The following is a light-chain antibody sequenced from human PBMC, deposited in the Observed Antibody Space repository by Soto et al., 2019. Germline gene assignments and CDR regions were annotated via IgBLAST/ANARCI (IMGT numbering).Light chain of an antibody. CDR2: QDT. CDR1: ILGDKS. V-gene: IGLV3-1*01. CDR3: QAWDRSTASYV. J-gene: IGLJ1*01. Sequence: SYELTQPPSVSVSPGQTASITCSGDILGDKSACWYQQKAGQSPVLVIHQDTKRPSGIPERFSGSNSGNTATLTISGTQAMDEGDYYCQAWDRSTASYVFGTGTKLTVL.